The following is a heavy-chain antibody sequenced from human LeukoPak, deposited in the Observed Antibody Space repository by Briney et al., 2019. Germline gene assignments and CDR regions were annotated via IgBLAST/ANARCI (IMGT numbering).Heavy chain of an antibody. J-gene: IGHJ4*02. D-gene: IGHD3-10*01. CDR2: MYYSGST. CDR3: ARSRSGPYYFDY. V-gene: IGHV4-39*01. Sequence: SETLSLTCTVSGGSISSSSYYCGWIRQPPGKGLEWIGSMYYSGSTDYNPSLRSRVTISVDMSKNQFSLKLRSVTAADTAVYYCARSRSGPYYFDYWGQGTLVTVSS. CDR1: GGSISSSSYY.